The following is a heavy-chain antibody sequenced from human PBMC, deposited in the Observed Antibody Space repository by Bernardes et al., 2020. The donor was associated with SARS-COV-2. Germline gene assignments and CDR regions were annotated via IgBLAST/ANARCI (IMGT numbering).Heavy chain of an antibody. D-gene: IGHD1-7*01. V-gene: IGHV4-59*01. Sequence: SETLSLTCTVSGGSISSYYWSWIRQPPGKGLEWIGYIYYSGSTNYNPSLKSRVTISVDTSKNQFSLKLSSVTAADTAVYYCARWLKGELDAFDIWGQGTMVTVSS. CDR2: IYYSGST. CDR3: ARWLKGELDAFDI. CDR1: GGSISSYY. J-gene: IGHJ3*02.